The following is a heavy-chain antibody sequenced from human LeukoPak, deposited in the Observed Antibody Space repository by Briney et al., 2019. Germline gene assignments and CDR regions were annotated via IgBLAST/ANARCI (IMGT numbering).Heavy chain of an antibody. D-gene: IGHD4-11*01. CDR3: ARTTVTPGGYYFDY. CDR1: GGSISSYY. Sequence: PSETLSLTCTVSGGSISSYYWSWIRQPPGKGLEWIGYIYYSGSTNYNPSLKSRVTISVDTSKYQFSLKLSSVTAADTAVYYCARTTVTPGGYYFDYWGQGTLVTVSS. CDR2: IYYSGST. V-gene: IGHV4-59*01. J-gene: IGHJ4*02.